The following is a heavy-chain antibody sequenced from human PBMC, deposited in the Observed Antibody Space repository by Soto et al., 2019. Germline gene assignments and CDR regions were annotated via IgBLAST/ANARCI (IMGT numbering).Heavy chain of an antibody. J-gene: IGHJ5*02. V-gene: IGHV4-30-2*01. CDR2: IYHSGST. Sequence: PSETLSLTCAVSGGSISSGGYSWSWIRQPPGKGLEWIGYIYHSGSTYYNPSLKSRVTISVDRSKNQFSLKLSSVTAADTAVYYCASVRGYDYGWFEPWGQGTLVTVSS. D-gene: IGHD5-12*01. CDR1: GGSISSGGYS. CDR3: ASVRGYDYGWFEP.